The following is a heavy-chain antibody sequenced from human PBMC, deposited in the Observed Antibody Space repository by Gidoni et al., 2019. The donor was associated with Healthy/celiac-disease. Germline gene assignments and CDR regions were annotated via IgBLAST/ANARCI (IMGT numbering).Heavy chain of an antibody. V-gene: IGHV3-30-3*01. J-gene: IGHJ5*02. CDR2: ISYDGSNK. CDR1: GFTFGSYA. D-gene: IGHD4-17*01. Sequence: QVQLVESGGGVVQPGRSLRLSCAASGFTFGSYAMHWVRQAPGKGLEWVAVISYDGSNKYYADSVKGRFTISRDNSKNTLYLQMNSLRAEDTAVYYCARAGRGGDYGDYLNWFDPWGQGTLVTVSS. CDR3: ARAGRGGDYGDYLNWFDP.